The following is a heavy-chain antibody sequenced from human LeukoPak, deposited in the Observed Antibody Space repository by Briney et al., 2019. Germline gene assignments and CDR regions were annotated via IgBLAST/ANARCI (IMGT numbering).Heavy chain of an antibody. J-gene: IGHJ4*02. D-gene: IGHD3-22*01. CDR1: GYSFTSYW. Sequence: PGESLKISCKGSGYSFTSYWIGWVRQMPGKGLEWMGIIYPGDSDTRYSPSFQGQVTISADKSISTAYLQWSSLKASDTATYYCARLPPDRYYDSSGSIDYWGQGTLVTVSS. CDR2: IYPGDSDT. CDR3: ARLPPDRYYDSSGSIDY. V-gene: IGHV5-51*01.